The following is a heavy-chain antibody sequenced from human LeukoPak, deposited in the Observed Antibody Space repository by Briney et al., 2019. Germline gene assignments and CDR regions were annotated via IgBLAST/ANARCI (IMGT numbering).Heavy chain of an antibody. CDR3: ARGWQQQNWFDP. J-gene: IGHJ5*02. CDR2: INHSGST. D-gene: IGHD6-13*01. V-gene: IGHV4-34*01. CDR1: GGSFSGYY. Sequence: PSETLSLTCAVYGGSFSGYYWSWIRQPPGKGLEWIGEINHSGSTNYNPSLKSRVTISVDTSKNQFSLKLSSVTAADTAVYYCARGWQQQNWFDPWGQGTLVTVSS.